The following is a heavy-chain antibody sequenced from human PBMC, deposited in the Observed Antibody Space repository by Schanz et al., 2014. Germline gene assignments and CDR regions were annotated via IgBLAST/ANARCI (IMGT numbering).Heavy chain of an antibody. Sequence: VHLEESGGGVVQPGRSLRLSCAASGFTFHTYDMHWVRQAPGKGLEWVAQISHDGHRDFYADSVKGRFTISRDNSKNTLYLQMKSLRVEDTAVYYCARFLARYQYYGVDVWGKGTTXTVSS. CDR1: GFTFHTYD. CDR3: ARFLARYQYYGVDV. V-gene: IGHV3-30-3*01. CDR2: ISHDGHRD. D-gene: IGHD3-3*01. J-gene: IGHJ6*04.